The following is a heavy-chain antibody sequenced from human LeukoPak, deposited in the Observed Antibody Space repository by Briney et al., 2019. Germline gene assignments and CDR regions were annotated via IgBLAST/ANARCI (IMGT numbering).Heavy chain of an antibody. Sequence: SGTLSLTCSVSGGSITSSSYYWGWIRQPPGEGLEWIGSLSYSGSTYYNPSLKSRVSLSLDTSNNRFSLKLNSVTAADTAVYYCARLPFGVLINYYYYYMDVWGKGTMVTVSS. CDR1: GGSITSSSYY. CDR3: ARLPFGVLINYYYYYMDV. J-gene: IGHJ6*03. CDR2: LSYSGST. V-gene: IGHV4-39*07. D-gene: IGHD3-3*01.